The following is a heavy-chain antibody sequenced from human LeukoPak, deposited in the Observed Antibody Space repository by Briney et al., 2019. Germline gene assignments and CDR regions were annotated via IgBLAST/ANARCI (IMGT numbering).Heavy chain of an antibody. D-gene: IGHD3-9*01. V-gene: IGHV4-59*08. CDR3: ARHRAYYDSGPFHY. J-gene: IGHJ4*02. CDR2: IFYSGST. Sequence: SETLSLTCVVSGVSISSSYWSWIRQPPGKGLEWIGYIFYSGSTHSNPSLRSRVTISMDTSNNQFSLKLTSVTAADTAVYYCARHRAYYDSGPFHYWGQGSLVTASS. CDR1: GVSISSSY.